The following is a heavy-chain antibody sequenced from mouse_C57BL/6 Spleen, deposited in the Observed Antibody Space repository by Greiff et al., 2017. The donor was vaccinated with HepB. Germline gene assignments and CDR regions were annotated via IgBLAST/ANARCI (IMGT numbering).Heavy chain of an antibody. CDR1: GFTFSDYG. D-gene: IGHD1-2*01. CDR3: ARGYYYFDY. CDR2: ISSGSSTI. V-gene: IGHV5-17*01. J-gene: IGHJ2*01. Sequence: VQLKESGGGLVKPGGSLKLSCAASGFTFSDYGMHWVRQAPEKGLEWVAYISSGSSTIYYADTVKGRFTISRDNAKNTLFLQMTSLRSEDTAMYYCARGYYYFDYWGQGTTLTVSS.